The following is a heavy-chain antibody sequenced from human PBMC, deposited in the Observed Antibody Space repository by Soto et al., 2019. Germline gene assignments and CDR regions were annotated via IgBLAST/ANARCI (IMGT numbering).Heavy chain of an antibody. D-gene: IGHD7-27*01. Sequence: ASVKVSCKATGYNFNDYGIHWVRQAPGQRLEWMGRVNPGNGKTRYSQKFQGRVTITRDTSANTAYMELSSLTSEDTTVYFCARGIAGDVFWYFDLWGRGTLVTVS. J-gene: IGHJ2*01. V-gene: IGHV1-3*01. CDR2: VNPGNGKT. CDR3: ARGIAGDVFWYFDL. CDR1: GYNFNDYG.